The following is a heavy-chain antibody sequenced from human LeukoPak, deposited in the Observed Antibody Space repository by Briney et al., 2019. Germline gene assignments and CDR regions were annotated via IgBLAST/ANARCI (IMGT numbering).Heavy chain of an antibody. CDR2: IYYSGNT. D-gene: IGHD3-10*01. V-gene: IGHV4-61*01. CDR1: GGSVSSVIYY. CDR3: ARIIWFGTDY. J-gene: IGHJ4*02. Sequence: SETLSLTCTVSGGSVSSVIYYWSWIRQPPGKGLEWIGYIYYSGNTNYTPSLKSRVTISVDTSKNQFSLKLTSVTAADTALYYCARIIWFGTDYWGQGTLVTVSS.